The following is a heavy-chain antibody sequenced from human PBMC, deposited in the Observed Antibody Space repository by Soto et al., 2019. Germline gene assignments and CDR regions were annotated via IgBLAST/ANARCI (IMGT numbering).Heavy chain of an antibody. CDR2: IYSGGST. Sequence: GGSLRLSCAASGFTVSSNYMSWVRQAPGKGLEWVSVIYSGGSTYYADSVKGRFTISRDNSKNTLYLQMNSLRAEDTAVYYCAREGSSPWGYYGMDVWGQGTTVTVSS. J-gene: IGHJ6*02. V-gene: IGHV3-53*01. CDR1: GFTVSSNY. CDR3: AREGSSPWGYYGMDV. D-gene: IGHD6-13*01.